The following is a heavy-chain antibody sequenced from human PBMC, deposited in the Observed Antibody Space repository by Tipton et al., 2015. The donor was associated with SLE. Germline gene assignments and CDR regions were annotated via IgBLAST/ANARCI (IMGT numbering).Heavy chain of an antibody. Sequence: TLSLTCAVSGYSISSGYYWGWLRQPPGKGLEWIGSIYHSGSTYYNPSLKSRVTISVDTSKNQFSLKLSPVTAADTAVYYCARDLDYDFWSGYYSGLDYWGQGTLVTVSS. CDR3: ARDLDYDFWSGYYSGLDY. CDR1: GYSISSGYY. D-gene: IGHD3-3*01. V-gene: IGHV4-38-2*02. J-gene: IGHJ4*02. CDR2: IYHSGST.